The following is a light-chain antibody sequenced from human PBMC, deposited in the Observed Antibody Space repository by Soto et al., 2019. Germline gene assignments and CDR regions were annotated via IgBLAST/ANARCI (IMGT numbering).Light chain of an antibody. Sequence: DIQMTQSPSTLSASVGDRVTITCRASQSISSWLAWYQQKPGKAPKLLIYDASSLESGVPSRFSGSGSGTEFTLHISSLQPDDFATYYCQQYNSYMFGQVTKVEIK. CDR2: DAS. CDR3: QQYNSYM. V-gene: IGKV1-5*01. CDR1: QSISSW. J-gene: IGKJ1*01.